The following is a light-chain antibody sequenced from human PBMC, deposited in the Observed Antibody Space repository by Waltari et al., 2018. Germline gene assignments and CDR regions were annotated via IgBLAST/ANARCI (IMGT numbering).Light chain of an antibody. CDR2: SNN. CDR3: AVWDDSLNGVV. Sequence: QSVLTQPPSASGSPGQRVTISCSGSSSNIGSNTVNWYQHLPGTAPKLLIYSNNPRPSGVPDRFSGSKSGTSASLAIGGLQSDDEADYYCAVWDDSLNGVVFGGGTKLTVL. J-gene: IGLJ2*01. CDR1: SSNIGSNT. V-gene: IGLV1-44*01.